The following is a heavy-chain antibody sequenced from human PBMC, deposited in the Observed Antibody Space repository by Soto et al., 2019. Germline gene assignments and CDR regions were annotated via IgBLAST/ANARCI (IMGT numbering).Heavy chain of an antibody. J-gene: IGHJ4*02. D-gene: IGHD2-15*01. CDR3: GRNKVYGGSCYSWSLDY. CDR2: RYYSEST. CDR1: GGSITTGGYY. V-gene: IGHV4-31*03. Sequence: SETLSLTCTVSGGSITTGGYYWSWIRQLPGKGLEWIGHRYYSESTYYNPSLKSRVSISLDTSKNQFSLKLSFVTAADTAMYYWGRNKVYGGSCYSWSLDYWGQGTPVTVSS.